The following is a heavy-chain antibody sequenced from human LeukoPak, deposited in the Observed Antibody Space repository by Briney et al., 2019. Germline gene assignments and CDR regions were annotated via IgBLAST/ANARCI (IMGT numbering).Heavy chain of an antibody. CDR3: AKGGRITNYYYYMDV. D-gene: IGHD3-16*01. Sequence: PGGSLRLSCAASGFTFSSYGMHWVRQAPGKGLEWVAVISYDGSNKYYADSVKGRFTISRDNSKNTLYLQMNSLRAEDTAVYYCAKGGRITNYYYYMDVWGKGTTVTVSS. CDR2: ISYDGSNK. CDR1: GFTFSSYG. V-gene: IGHV3-30*18. J-gene: IGHJ6*03.